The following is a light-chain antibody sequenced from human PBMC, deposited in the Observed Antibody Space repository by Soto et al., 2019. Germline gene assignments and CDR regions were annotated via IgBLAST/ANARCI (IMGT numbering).Light chain of an antibody. CDR2: RNN. CDR1: SSNIGSNY. V-gene: IGLV1-47*01. CDR3: AAWGDSLSGAV. Sequence: QSVLTQPPSASGTPGQRVTISCSGSSSNIGSNYVYWYQQLPGTAPKLLIYRNNQRPSGVPDRFSGSKSGTSASLAISGLRSEDEADYYCAAWGDSLSGAVSGGGTKLTVL. J-gene: IGLJ2*01.